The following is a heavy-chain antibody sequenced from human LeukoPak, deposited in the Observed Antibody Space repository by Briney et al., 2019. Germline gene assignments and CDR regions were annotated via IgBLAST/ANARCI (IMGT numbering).Heavy chain of an antibody. V-gene: IGHV1-24*01. CDR2: FDPEDGET. D-gene: IGHD5-18*01. J-gene: IGHJ6*03. Sequence: GASVTVSCKVSGYTLTELSMHWVRQAPGKGLEWMGGFDPEDGETIYAQKFQGRVTITTDESTSTAYMELSSLRSEDTAVYYCARDSRGYSYGYTPRPYYYYMDVWGKGTTVTVSS. CDR3: ARDSRGYSYGYTPRPYYYYMDV. CDR1: GYTLTELS.